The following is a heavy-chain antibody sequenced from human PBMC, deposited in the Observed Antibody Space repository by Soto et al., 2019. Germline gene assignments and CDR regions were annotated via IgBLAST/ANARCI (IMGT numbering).Heavy chain of an antibody. Sequence: EVQLVESGGGLVQPGGSLRLSCAASGFTFSSYSMNWVRQAPGKGLEWVSYISSSSSTIYYADSVKGRFTISRDNAKNSRYLQMNSLRDEDTGVYDCAREGGSRNWFDPWGQGTLVTVSS. CDR1: GFTFSSYS. J-gene: IGHJ5*02. CDR2: ISSSSSTI. V-gene: IGHV3-48*02. D-gene: IGHD1-26*01. CDR3: AREGGSRNWFDP.